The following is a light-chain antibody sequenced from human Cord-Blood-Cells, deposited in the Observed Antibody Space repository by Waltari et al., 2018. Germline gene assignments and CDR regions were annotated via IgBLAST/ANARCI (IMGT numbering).Light chain of an antibody. V-gene: IGKV1-13*02. Sequence: AIVLTQSPSSLSVSAGDRATITCRASQGISSALAWYQQKPGKAPKLLIYYASSLESGVPSRFSGSGSGTDFTLTISSVQAEDFATYYCQQFNSNLYTFGRGTKVEIK. J-gene: IGKJ4*01. CDR2: YAS. CDR3: QQFNSNLYT. CDR1: QGISSA.